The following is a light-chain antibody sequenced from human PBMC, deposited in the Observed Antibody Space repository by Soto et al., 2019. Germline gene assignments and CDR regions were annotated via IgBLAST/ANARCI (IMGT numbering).Light chain of an antibody. CDR3: QQSYSTPRT. CDR2: AAS. V-gene: IGKV1-39*01. Sequence: DIQMTQSPISLSASIGDRVTVTCRASQDISNFLNWYQQKPGKALKLLIYAASNLQSGVPSRFSGSGSETDFTLTINNLQPEDFATYYCQQSYSTPRTFGQGTKMEIK. J-gene: IGKJ1*01. CDR1: QDISNF.